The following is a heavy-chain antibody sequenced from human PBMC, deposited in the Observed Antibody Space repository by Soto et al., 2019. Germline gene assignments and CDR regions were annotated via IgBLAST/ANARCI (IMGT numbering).Heavy chain of an antibody. V-gene: IGHV1-69*13. D-gene: IGHD3-3*01. CDR3: ARVPRITIFGVVVDPSMDV. CDR2: IIPIFGTA. CDR1: GGTFSSYA. J-gene: IGHJ6*02. Sequence: GASVKVSCKASGGTFSSYAISWVRQAPGQGLEWMGGIIPIFGTANYAQKFQGRVTITADESTSTAYMELSSLRSEDTAVYYCARVPRITIFGVVVDPSMDVWGQGTTVTVSS.